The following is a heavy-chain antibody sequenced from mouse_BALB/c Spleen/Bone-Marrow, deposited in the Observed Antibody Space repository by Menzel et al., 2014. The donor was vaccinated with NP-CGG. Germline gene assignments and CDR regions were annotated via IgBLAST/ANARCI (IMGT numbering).Heavy chain of an antibody. Sequence: QVQLKQSGAELVRPGTSVKVSCKASGYAFTNYLIEWVKQRPGQGLEWIGVINPGSGGANYNEKFKGKATLTADKSSSTAYMQLSSLTPDDSAVYFCAREWTARAVDYWGQGTTLTVSS. CDR1: GYAFTNYL. D-gene: IGHD3-2*01. J-gene: IGHJ2*01. CDR3: AREWTARAVDY. V-gene: IGHV1-54*01. CDR2: INPGSGGA.